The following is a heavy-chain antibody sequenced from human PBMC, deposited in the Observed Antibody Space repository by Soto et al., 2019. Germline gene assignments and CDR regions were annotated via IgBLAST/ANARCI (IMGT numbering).Heavy chain of an antibody. J-gene: IGHJ6*02. CDR3: ARGEYYDSSGYWSYYYGMAV. CDR1: GYTLTELS. D-gene: IGHD3-22*01. V-gene: IGHV1-24*01. CDR2: FDPEDGET. Sequence: ASVKVSCKVSGYTLTELSMLWVRQAPGKGLEWMGGFDPEDGETIYAQKFQGRVTMTEDTSTDTAYMELSRLRSDDTAVYYCARGEYYDSSGYWSYYYGMAVRGQGTTVTVSS.